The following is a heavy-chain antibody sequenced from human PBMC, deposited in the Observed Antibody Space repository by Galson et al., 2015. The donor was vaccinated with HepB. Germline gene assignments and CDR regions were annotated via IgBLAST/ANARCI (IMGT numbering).Heavy chain of an antibody. CDR2: ISYDGSNK. CDR3: ARDRGSGSPDY. D-gene: IGHD1-26*01. V-gene: IGHV3-30*03. CDR1: GFTFSGYG. Sequence: SLRLSCAASGFTFSGYGMHWVRQAPGKGLQWVAIISYDGSNKYYADSVKGRFTISRDNSKNTLYLQMNSLRPEDTAVYYCARDRGSGSPDYWGQGTLVTVSS. J-gene: IGHJ4*02.